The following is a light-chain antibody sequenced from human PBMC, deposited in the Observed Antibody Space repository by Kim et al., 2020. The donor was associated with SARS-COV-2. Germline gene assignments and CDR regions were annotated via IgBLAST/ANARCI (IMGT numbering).Light chain of an antibody. CDR2: GTN. J-gene: IGLJ3*02. CDR1: SGSVSTDYY. Sequence: QTVVTQEPSFSVSPGGTVTLTCGLRSGSVSTDYYPSWYQQTPGQAPRTLVYGTNSRSSGVPDRFSGSILGNKAALTITGAQADDECDYYCMLYMGGGIWVFGGGTQLTVL. CDR3: MLYMGGGIWV. V-gene: IGLV8-61*01.